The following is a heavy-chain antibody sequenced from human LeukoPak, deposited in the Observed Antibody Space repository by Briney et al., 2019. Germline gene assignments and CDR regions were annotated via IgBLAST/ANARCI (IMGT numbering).Heavy chain of an antibody. CDR2: IIPILGIA. CDR1: GGTFSSYT. Sequence: SVKVSCKASGGTFSSYTISWVRQAPGQGLEWMGRIIPILGIANYAQKFQGRVTITADKSTSTAYMELSSLRSEDTAVYYCARHRRXPYYDFWSGPAXDAFDIWGXGTMXXVS. V-gene: IGHV1-69*02. D-gene: IGHD3-3*01. CDR3: ARHRRXPYYDFWSGPAXDAFDI. J-gene: IGHJ3*02.